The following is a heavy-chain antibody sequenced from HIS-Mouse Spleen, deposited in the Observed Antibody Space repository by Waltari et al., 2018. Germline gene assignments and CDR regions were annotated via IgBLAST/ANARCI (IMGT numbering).Heavy chain of an antibody. V-gene: IGHV3-33*06. Sequence: QVQLVESGGGVVQPGRSLRLSCAASGFTFSSYGMHWVRQAPGKGLGWVAVIWYDGSNKYYADSVKGRFTISRDNSKNTLYLQMNSLRAEDTAVYYCAKGGGSLWGGNYFDYWGQGTLVTVSS. CDR3: AKGGGSLWGGNYFDY. CDR2: IWYDGSNK. CDR1: GFTFSSYG. D-gene: IGHD3-3*01. J-gene: IGHJ4*02.